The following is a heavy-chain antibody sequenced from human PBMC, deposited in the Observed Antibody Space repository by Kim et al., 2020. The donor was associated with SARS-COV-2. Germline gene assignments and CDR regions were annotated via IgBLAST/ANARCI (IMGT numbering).Heavy chain of an antibody. D-gene: IGHD7-27*01. V-gene: IGHV4-34*01. CDR3: ASSPSNQDV. Sequence: SETLSLTCAVYGGSFSGYYWSWIRQPPGKGLEWIGEINHSGSTNYNPSLKSRVTISVDTSKNQFSLKLSSVTAADTAVYYCASSPSNQDVWGKGTTVTVSS. CDR1: GGSFSGYY. J-gene: IGHJ6*04. CDR2: INHSGST.